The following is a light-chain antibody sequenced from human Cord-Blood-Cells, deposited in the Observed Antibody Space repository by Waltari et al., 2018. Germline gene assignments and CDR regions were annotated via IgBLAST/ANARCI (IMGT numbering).Light chain of an antibody. CDR2: GAS. CDR1: QSVSSSY. V-gene: IGKV3-20*01. J-gene: IGKJ4*01. CDR3: QQYGSSPPVT. Sequence: EIVLTQSPGTLSLSPGERATLSCRASQSVSSSYLAWYQQKPSQAPRLLIYGASSRATGIPDRFSGSGFGTDFTLTISRLEPEDFAVYYCQQYGSSPPVTFGGGTKVEIK.